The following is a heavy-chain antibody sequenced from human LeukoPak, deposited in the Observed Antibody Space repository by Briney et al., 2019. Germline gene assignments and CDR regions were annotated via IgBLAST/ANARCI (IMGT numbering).Heavy chain of an antibody. V-gene: IGHV3-9*01. CDR1: GFTFDDYA. CDR2: ISWNSGSI. Sequence: GRSLRLPCAASGFTFDDYAMHWVRQAPGKGLEWVSGISWNSGSIGYADSVKGRFTISRDNAKNSLYLQMNSLRAEDTALYYCAKAYSSSWYGGVDYWGQGTLVTVSS. J-gene: IGHJ4*02. D-gene: IGHD6-13*01. CDR3: AKAYSSSWYGGVDY.